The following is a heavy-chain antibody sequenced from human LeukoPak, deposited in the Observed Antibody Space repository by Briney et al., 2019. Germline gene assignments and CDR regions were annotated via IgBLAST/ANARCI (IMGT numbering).Heavy chain of an antibody. Sequence: PSETLSLTCAVYGGSFSGYYWSWIRQPPGKGLEWIGEINHSGSTNYNPSLKSRVTISVDTSKNQSSLKLSSVTAADTAVYYCAREKYCSGGSCLDYWGQGTLVTVSS. CDR2: INHSGST. CDR3: AREKYCSGGSCLDY. CDR1: GGSFSGYY. D-gene: IGHD2-15*01. J-gene: IGHJ4*02. V-gene: IGHV4-34*01.